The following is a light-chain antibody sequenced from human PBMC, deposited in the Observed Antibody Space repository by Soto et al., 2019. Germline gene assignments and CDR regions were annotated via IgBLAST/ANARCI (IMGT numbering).Light chain of an antibody. CDR3: SSYKRSSSPV. CDR2: EVS. V-gene: IGLV2-14*01. J-gene: IGLJ1*01. Sequence: QSVLTQPASVSGSPGQSITISCTGTSSDVGGYNYVSWYQQHPGKAPKLMIYEVSNRPSGVSNRFSGSKSGNTASLTISGLQAEDEADYYCSSYKRSSSPVFGTGTKVTVL. CDR1: SSDVGGYNY.